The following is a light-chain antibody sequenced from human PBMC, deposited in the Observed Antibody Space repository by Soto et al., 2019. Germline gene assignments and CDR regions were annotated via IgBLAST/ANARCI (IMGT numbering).Light chain of an antibody. V-gene: IGLV2-23*02. CDR2: EVS. Sequence: QSALTQPASVSGSPGQSITISCTGTSSDVGSYNLVSWYQQHPGQAPKLLIYEVSKRPSGVSNRFSGSKSGNTASLTISGLQAENEAEYYCCSYAGSSTLVFGGGTKLTVL. J-gene: IGLJ3*02. CDR3: CSYAGSSTLV. CDR1: SSDVGSYNL.